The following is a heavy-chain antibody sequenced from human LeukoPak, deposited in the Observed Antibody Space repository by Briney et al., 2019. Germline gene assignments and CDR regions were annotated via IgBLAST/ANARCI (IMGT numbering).Heavy chain of an antibody. CDR1: GYTFTSYA. V-gene: IGHV1-3*01. J-gene: IGHJ4*02. Sequence: ASVKVSCKASGYTFTSYAMHWVRQAPGQRLEWMGWINAGNGNTKYSQKFQGRVTMTEDTSTDTAYMELSSLRSEDTAVYYCATDQGYSSGWPGFDYWGQGTLVTVSS. CDR3: ATDQGYSSGWPGFDY. CDR2: INAGNGNT. D-gene: IGHD6-19*01.